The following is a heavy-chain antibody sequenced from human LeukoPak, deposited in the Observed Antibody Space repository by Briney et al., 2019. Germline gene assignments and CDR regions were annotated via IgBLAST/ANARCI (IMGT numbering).Heavy chain of an antibody. CDR3: ARDPYSGGYGAYYYYYMDV. CDR2: ISSSGSTI. V-gene: IGHV3-11*04. D-gene: IGHD6-19*01. J-gene: IGHJ6*03. Sequence: GGSLRLSCAASGFTFSDYYMSWIRQAPGKGLEWVSYISSSGSTIYYADSVRGRFTISRDNAENSLYLQMNSLRDEDTAVYYCARDPYSGGYGAYYYYYMDVWGKGTTVTVSS. CDR1: GFTFSDYY.